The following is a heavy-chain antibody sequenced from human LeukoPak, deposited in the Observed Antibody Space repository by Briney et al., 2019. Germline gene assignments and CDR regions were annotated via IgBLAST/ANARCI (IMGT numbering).Heavy chain of an antibody. CDR3: AKVPNSSGYGVDTKDY. CDR2: ISGSGGST. V-gene: IGHV3-23*01. Sequence: GGSLRLSCAASGFTFSSYAMSWVRQAPGKGLEWVSAISGSGGSTDYADSVKGRFTISRDNSKNTLYLQMNSLRAEDTAVYYCAKVPNSSGYGVDTKDYWGQGTLVTVSS. D-gene: IGHD3-22*01. J-gene: IGHJ4*02. CDR1: GFTFSSYA.